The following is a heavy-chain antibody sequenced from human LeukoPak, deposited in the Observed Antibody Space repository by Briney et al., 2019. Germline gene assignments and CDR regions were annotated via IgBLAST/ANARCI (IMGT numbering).Heavy chain of an antibody. CDR1: GFTFSSYG. Sequence: PGGSLRLSCAASGFTFSSYGMHWVRQAPGKGLEWVAVISYDGSNKYYADSVKGRFTISRDNSKNTLYLQMNSLRAEDTAVYYCAKDLASGYSYGGDFDYWGQGTLVTVSS. V-gene: IGHV3-30*18. J-gene: IGHJ4*02. D-gene: IGHD5-18*01. CDR3: AKDLASGYSYGGDFDY. CDR2: ISYDGSNK.